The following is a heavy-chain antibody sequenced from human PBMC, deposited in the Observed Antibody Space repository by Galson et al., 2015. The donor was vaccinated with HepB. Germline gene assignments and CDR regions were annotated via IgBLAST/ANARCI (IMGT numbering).Heavy chain of an antibody. V-gene: IGHV3-53*01. CDR1: GFTVSSND. CDR3: ARIGVVNTFDY. D-gene: IGHD3-3*01. Sequence: SLRLSCAVSGFTVSSNDMSWLRQAPGKGLEWVSVIYSGGRTYYADAVKGRFTISRDSSKNTLSLQMNSLRAEDTAVYYCARIGVVNTFDYWGQGTLVTVSS. CDR2: IYSGGRT. J-gene: IGHJ4*02.